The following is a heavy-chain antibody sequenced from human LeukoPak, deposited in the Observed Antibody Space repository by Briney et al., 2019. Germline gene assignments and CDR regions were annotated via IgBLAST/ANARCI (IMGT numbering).Heavy chain of an antibody. D-gene: IGHD6-13*01. CDR2: INTNTGNP. V-gene: IGHV7-4-1*02. CDR3: ARAYRYSSSWYAGY. CDR1: GYTFATYD. Sequence: ASVKVSCKASGYTFATYDINWVRQAPGQGLEWMGWINTNTGNPTYAQGFTGRFVFSLDTSVSTAYLQISSLKAEDTAVYYCARAYRYSSSWYAGYWGQGTLVTVSS. J-gene: IGHJ4*02.